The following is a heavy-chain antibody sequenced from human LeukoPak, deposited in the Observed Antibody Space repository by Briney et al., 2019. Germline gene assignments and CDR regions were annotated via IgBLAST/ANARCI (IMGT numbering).Heavy chain of an antibody. CDR3: ARGEEGGDY. Sequence: ASVKVSCKASGYTFTNFDINWMRQATGQGLEWVGWMNPKSGNTVYARKFQDRVTMARDTALSTAYMELTSLSSDDTAVYYCARGEEGGDYWGQGTRVTVSS. V-gene: IGHV1-8*01. D-gene: IGHD2-15*01. J-gene: IGHJ4*02. CDR2: MNPKSGNT. CDR1: GYTFTNFD.